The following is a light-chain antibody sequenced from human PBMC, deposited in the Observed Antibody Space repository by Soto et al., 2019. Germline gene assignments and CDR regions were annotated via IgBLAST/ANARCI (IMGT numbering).Light chain of an antibody. CDR2: ATS. Sequence: EIVMMQSPATLSVSPGERATLSCRASQSVSSNLAWYQQKPGQAPRLLIYATSTRATGIPARFSGSGSGTEFNLTISSLQSEDFAVYYCQQYNNWPPLTFGGGTKVEIK. V-gene: IGKV3D-15*01. CDR3: QQYNNWPPLT. CDR1: QSVSSN. J-gene: IGKJ4*01.